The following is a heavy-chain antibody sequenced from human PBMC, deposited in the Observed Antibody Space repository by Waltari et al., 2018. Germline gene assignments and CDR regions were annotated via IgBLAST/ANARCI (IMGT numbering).Heavy chain of an antibody. CDR3: ARGPYCGGDCYPYYFDY. J-gene: IGHJ4*02. D-gene: IGHD2-21*01. V-gene: IGHV1-8*01. CDR1: GYTFTSYD. CDR2: MNPNSGNT. Sequence: QVQLVQSGAEVKKPGASVKVSCKASGYTFTSYDINWVRQATGQGLEVMGWMNPNSGNTGYAQKFQGRVTMTRNTSISTAYMELNSLRAEDTAVYYCARGPYCGGDCYPYYFDYWGQGTLVTVSS.